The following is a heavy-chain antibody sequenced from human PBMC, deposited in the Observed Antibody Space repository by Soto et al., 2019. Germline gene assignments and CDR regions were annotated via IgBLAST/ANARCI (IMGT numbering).Heavy chain of an antibody. J-gene: IGHJ4*02. V-gene: IGHV3-23*01. Sequence: GGSLRLSCAASGFTFSSYAMSWVRQAPGKGLEWVSAISGSGGSTYYADSVKGRFTISRDNSKNTLYLQMNSLRAEDTSVYYCAKTYDSSGYPDYWGQGTLVTVSS. CDR2: ISGSGGST. CDR3: AKTYDSSGYPDY. D-gene: IGHD3-22*01. CDR1: GFTFSSYA.